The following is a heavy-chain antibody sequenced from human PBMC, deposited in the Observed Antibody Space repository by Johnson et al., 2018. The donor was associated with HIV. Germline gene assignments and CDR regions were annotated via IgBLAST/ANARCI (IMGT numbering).Heavy chain of an antibody. CDR2: ISYDGSNK. CDR3: AREESSSSRDGFDI. J-gene: IGHJ3*02. V-gene: IGHV3-30*04. Sequence: QVQLVESGGGVVQPGRSLRLSCAASGFTFSSYAMHWVRQAPGKGLEWVAVISYDGSNKYYADSVKGRFTISRDNSKNTLYLQMNSLRVEDTAVYYCAREESSSSRDGFDIWGQGTMVTVSS. CDR1: GFTFSSYA. D-gene: IGHD6-6*01.